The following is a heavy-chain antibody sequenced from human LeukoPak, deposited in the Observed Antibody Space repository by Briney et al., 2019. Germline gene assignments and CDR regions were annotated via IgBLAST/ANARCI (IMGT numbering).Heavy chain of an antibody. J-gene: IGHJ4*02. V-gene: IGHV4-61*01. CDR3: ARGRAAVGQKLFDN. Sequence: SETLSLTCTVSGGSVSSGSDYWSWIRQPPEKGLEWIGYIDYSGSTNYNSSLRSRVTISVDTSKNQFSLKLSSVTAADTAVYYCARGRAAVGQKLFDNWGQGTLVTVSS. CDR1: GGSVSSGSDY. D-gene: IGHD6-13*01. CDR2: IDYSGST.